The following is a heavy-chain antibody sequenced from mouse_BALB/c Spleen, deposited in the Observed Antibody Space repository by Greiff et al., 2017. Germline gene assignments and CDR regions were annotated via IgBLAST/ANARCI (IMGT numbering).Heavy chain of an antibody. CDR2: IRSKSNNYAT. V-gene: IGHV10-3*03. Sequence: EVQLVESGGGLVQPKGSLKLSCAASGFTFNTYAMHWVCQAPGKGLEWVARIRSKSNNYATYYADSVKDRFTISRDDSQSMLYLQMNNLKTEDTAMYYCVRERDYGSSYDYAMDYWGQGTSVTVSS. CDR3: VRERDYGSSYDYAMDY. D-gene: IGHD1-1*01. J-gene: IGHJ4*01. CDR1: GFTFNTYA.